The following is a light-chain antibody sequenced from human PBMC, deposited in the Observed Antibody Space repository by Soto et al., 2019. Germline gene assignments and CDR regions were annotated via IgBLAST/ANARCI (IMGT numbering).Light chain of an antibody. Sequence: QSVLTQPPSASGTPGQRVTISCSGSSSNIGTNYVYWYQQLPGTAPKLLIYRTNQRPSGVPDRFSGSKSGTSASLAISGLRSEDEAEYYCASWDDRLSGQVFGGGTQLTVL. V-gene: IGLV1-47*01. CDR1: SSNIGTNY. CDR2: RTN. CDR3: ASWDDRLSGQV. J-gene: IGLJ3*02.